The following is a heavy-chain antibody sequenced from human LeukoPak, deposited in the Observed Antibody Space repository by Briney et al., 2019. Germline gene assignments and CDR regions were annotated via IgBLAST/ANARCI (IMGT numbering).Heavy chain of an antibody. CDR1: GYTFTSYD. CDR3: ARGAPGSYCSGGSCPYFDY. D-gene: IGHD2-15*01. Sequence: VASVKVSCKASGYTFTSYDINWVRQATGQGLEWMGWMNPNSGNAGYAQKFRGRVTMTRNTSISTAYMELSSLGSEDTAVYYCARGAPGSYCSGGSCPYFDYWGQGTLVAVSS. CDR2: MNPNSGNA. V-gene: IGHV1-8*01. J-gene: IGHJ4*02.